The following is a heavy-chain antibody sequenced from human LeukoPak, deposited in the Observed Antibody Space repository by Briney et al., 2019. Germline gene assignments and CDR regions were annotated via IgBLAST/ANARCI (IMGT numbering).Heavy chain of an antibody. V-gene: IGHV1-2*02. CDR3: ARGAYYYGSGSYYESEKLYNWFDP. CDR1: GYTFSTYY. CDR2: INPNSGGT. J-gene: IGHJ5*02. D-gene: IGHD3-10*01. Sequence: ASVKVSCKASGYTFSTYYMHWLRQAPGQGLEWMGWINPNSGGTNYAQKFQGRVTMTRDTSISTAYMELSRLRSDDTAVYYCARGAYYYGSGSYYESEKLYNWFDPWGQGTLVTVSS.